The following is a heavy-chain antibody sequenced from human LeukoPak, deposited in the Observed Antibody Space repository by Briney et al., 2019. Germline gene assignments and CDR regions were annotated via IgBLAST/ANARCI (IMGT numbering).Heavy chain of an antibody. CDR1: GTSISSYY. J-gene: IGHJ3*02. D-gene: IGHD5-18*01. CDR3: ARHVDTALIGAFHI. V-gene: IGHV4-59*08. CDR2: VTYTGS. Sequence: SETLSLTCTVSGTSISSYYWSWLRQPPGKGPEWIGYVTYTGSKYNPSLKSRVTISTDRSKKEVSLRLSSVTAADTAMYFCARHVDTALIGAFHIWGQGTMVTVSS.